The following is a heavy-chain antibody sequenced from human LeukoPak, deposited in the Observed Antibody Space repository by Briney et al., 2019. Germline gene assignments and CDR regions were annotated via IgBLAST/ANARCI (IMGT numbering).Heavy chain of an antibody. V-gene: IGHV1-24*01. CDR1: GYTLTELS. Sequence: ASVKVSCKVSGYTLTELSMHWVRQVPGKGLEWMGGFDPEDGETIYAQKFQGRVTMTEDTSTDTAYMELSSLRSEDTAVYYCATDHSVGVSTDAFDIWGQGTMVTVSS. D-gene: IGHD1-26*01. J-gene: IGHJ3*02. CDR3: ATDHSVGVSTDAFDI. CDR2: FDPEDGET.